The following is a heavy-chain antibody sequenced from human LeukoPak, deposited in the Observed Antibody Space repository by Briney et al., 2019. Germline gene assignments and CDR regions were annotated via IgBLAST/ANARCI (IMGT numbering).Heavy chain of an antibody. Sequence: SETLSLTCSVSGDSITGYYWGWIRQPPGKGLEWIGSIYYSGSTYYNPSLKSRVTISVDTSKNQFSLKLSSVTAADTAVYYCARDVYCSSTSCYLMAFDYWGQGTLVTVSS. D-gene: IGHD2-2*01. CDR1: GDSITGYY. V-gene: IGHV4-39*07. CDR2: IYYSGST. J-gene: IGHJ4*02. CDR3: ARDVYCSSTSCYLMAFDY.